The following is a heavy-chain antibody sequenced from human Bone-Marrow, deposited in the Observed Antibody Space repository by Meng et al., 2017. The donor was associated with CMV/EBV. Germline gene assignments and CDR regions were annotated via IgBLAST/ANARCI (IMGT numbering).Heavy chain of an antibody. V-gene: IGHV3-30*04. Sequence: GESLKISCAASGFTFSSYAMHWVRQAPGKGLEWVAVISYDGSNKYYADSVKGRFTISRDNSKNTLYLQMNSLRAEDTAVYYCARDPSDYDFWSGYYADYWGQGTLVTVSS. J-gene: IGHJ4*02. CDR1: GFTFSSYA. CDR3: ARDPSDYDFWSGYYADY. CDR2: ISYDGSNK. D-gene: IGHD3-3*01.